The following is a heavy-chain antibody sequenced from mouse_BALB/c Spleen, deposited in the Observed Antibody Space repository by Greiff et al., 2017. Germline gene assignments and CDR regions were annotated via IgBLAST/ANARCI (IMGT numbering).Heavy chain of an antibody. CDR2: ISSGGSYT. V-gene: IGHV5-6*01. Sequence: EVQLVESGGDLVKPGGSLKLSCAASGFTFSSYGMSWVRQTPDKRLEWVATISSGGSYTYYPDSVKGRFTISRDNAKNTLYLQMSSLKSEDTAMYYCARERYDAMDYWGQGTSVTVSS. CDR3: ARERYDAMDY. J-gene: IGHJ4*01. CDR1: GFTFSSYG.